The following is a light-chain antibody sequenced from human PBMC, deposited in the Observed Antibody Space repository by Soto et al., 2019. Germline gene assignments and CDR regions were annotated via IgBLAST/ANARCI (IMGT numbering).Light chain of an antibody. Sequence: DIQMTQSPSSLSASVGDRVTITCQASQDITNYLNWYQQKPGKAPKLLIYDASNLETGVPSRFSGSGSGTDFTFTISNLQPEDIATYYCQQYDNAPSIAFGQGTRLEI. CDR2: DAS. V-gene: IGKV1-33*01. CDR1: QDITNY. J-gene: IGKJ5*01. CDR3: QQYDNAPSIA.